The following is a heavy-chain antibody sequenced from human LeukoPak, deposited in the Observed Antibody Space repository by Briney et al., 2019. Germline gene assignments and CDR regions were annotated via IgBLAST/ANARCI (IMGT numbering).Heavy chain of an antibody. Sequence: GGSLRLSCAASRSIFTTYGIHWARQAPGKGLEWVSIIYSGGSTYYADSVKGRFTISRDSSNNTLFLQMSNLRADDSGLYYCATDVRSSPLGFWGHGTLVTVSS. CDR1: RSIFTTYG. V-gene: IGHV3-NL1*01. CDR3: ATDVRSSPLGF. J-gene: IGHJ4*01. D-gene: IGHD6-13*01. CDR2: IYSGGST.